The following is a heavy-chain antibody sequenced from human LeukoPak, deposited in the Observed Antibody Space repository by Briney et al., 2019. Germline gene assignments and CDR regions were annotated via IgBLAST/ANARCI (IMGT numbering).Heavy chain of an antibody. CDR2: IRYDGSNK. D-gene: IGHD3-10*01. V-gene: IGHV3-30*02. CDR1: GVTFSSYG. Sequence: GGSLRLSCAASGVTFSSYGMHWVRQAPGRGLEWVAFIRYDGSNKYYADSVKGRFTISRDNSKNTLYLQMNSLRAEDTAVYYCAKDLVIRGLPTGFDPWGQGTLVTVSS. J-gene: IGHJ5*02. CDR3: AKDLVIRGLPTGFDP.